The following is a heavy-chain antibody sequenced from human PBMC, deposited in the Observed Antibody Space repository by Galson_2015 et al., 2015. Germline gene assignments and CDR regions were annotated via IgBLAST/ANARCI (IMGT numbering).Heavy chain of an antibody. CDR2: IYSGGST. Sequence: SLRLSCAASGFTVSSNYMSWVRQAPGKGLEWVSVIYSGGSTYYADSVKGRFTISRDNSKNTLYLQMNSLRAEGTAVYYCARRVVVTHDLGAFDIWGQGTMVTVSS. D-gene: IGHD4-23*01. V-gene: IGHV3-66*02. CDR3: ARRVVVTHDLGAFDI. CDR1: GFTVSSNY. J-gene: IGHJ3*02.